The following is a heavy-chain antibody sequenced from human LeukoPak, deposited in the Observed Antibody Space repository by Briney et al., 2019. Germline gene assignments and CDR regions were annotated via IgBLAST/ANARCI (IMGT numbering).Heavy chain of an antibody. V-gene: IGHV4-38-2*01. J-gene: IGHJ4*02. CDR2: IYQSGST. CDR3: ARSLSTAGIDY. Sequence: KPSETLSLTCAVSGYSISTGRYWGWIRQPPGKGLEWIGSIYQSGSTYYNPSLKSRVTIPVDTSKNQFSLNLRSVTAADTAVYYCARSLSTAGIDYWGQGTLVTVSS. D-gene: IGHD2-2*01. CDR1: GYSISTGRY.